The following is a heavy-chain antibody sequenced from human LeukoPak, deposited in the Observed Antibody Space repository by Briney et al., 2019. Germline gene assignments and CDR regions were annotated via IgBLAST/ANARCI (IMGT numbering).Heavy chain of an antibody. CDR3: ARDTDFWSGSYYYYYMDV. D-gene: IGHD3-3*01. V-gene: IGHV4-59*12. J-gene: IGHJ6*03. Sequence: SETLSLTCTVSGGSISRYYWSWIRQPPGKRLEWIGYIYYTGSTNYNPSLKSRVTISVDTSKNQFSLKLSSVTAADTAVYYCARDTDFWSGSYYYYYMDVWGKGTTVTVSS. CDR2: IYYTGST. CDR1: GGSISRYY.